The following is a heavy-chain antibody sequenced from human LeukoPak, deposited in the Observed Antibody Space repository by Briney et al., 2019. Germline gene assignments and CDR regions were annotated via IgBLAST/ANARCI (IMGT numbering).Heavy chain of an antibody. CDR3: VREGNYGDHDYY. CDR1: GFTFSSYW. D-gene: IGHD4-17*01. CDR2: IKQDGSEK. J-gene: IGHJ4*02. Sequence: GGSLRLSCAASGFTFSSYWMSWVRQAPGKGLEWVANIKQDGSEKYYVDSVKGRFTISRDNAKNSLYLQMNSLRAEDTAVYFCVREGNYGDHDYYWGQGTLVTVSS. V-gene: IGHV3-7*01.